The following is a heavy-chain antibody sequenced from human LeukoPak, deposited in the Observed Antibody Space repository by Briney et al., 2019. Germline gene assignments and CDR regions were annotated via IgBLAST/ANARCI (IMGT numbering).Heavy chain of an antibody. CDR1: GYTFTDYY. CDR2: INPDSGGA. V-gene: IGHV1-2*02. CDR3: ARDRDTIPTTDAGGDHFHY. J-gene: IGHJ4*02. Sequence: GASVKVSCKASGYTFTDYYMHWVRQAPGQGLEWMGWINPDSGGANYAQKFQGRVTMTRDTSISTAYMELSGLRSDDTAVYYCARDRDTIPTTDAGGDHFHYWGQGTLVTVSS. D-gene: IGHD1-1*01.